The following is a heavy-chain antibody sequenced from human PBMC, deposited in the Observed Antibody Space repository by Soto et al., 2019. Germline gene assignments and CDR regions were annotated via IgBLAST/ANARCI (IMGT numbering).Heavy chain of an antibody. V-gene: IGHV1-69*02. CDR1: GGTFSSYT. D-gene: IGHD2-2*01. CDR2: IIPILGIA. Sequence: QVQLVQSGAEVKKPGSSVKVSCKASGGTFSSYTISWVRQAPGQGLEWMGRIIPILGIANYAQKFQGRVTITADKSTSTAYMELSSLRSEDTAVYYCARKRGGYCSSTSCQSDVWFDPWGQGTLVTVSS. J-gene: IGHJ5*02. CDR3: ARKRGGYCSSTSCQSDVWFDP.